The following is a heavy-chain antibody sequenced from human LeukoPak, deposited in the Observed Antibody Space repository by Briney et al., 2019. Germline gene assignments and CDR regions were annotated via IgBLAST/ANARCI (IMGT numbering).Heavy chain of an antibody. J-gene: IGHJ4*02. CDR3: AKCSSGWPFGHLDY. CDR2: IRYDGSNK. D-gene: IGHD6-19*01. CDR1: GFTFSSYG. V-gene: IGHV3-30*02. Sequence: GGSLRLSCAASGFTFSSYGMRWVRQAPGKGLEWVAFIRYDGSNKYYADSVKGRFTISRDNSKNTLYLQMNSLRAEDTAVYYCAKCSSGWPFGHLDYWGQGTLVTVSS.